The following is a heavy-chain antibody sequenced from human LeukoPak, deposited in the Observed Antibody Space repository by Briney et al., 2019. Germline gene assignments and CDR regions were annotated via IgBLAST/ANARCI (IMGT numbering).Heavy chain of an antibody. CDR3: ALRLAARQDNGSPGYFDY. V-gene: IGHV2-5*02. CDR2: IYWDDDK. Sequence: SGPTLVNPTQTLTLTCTFSGFSLSTSAVSVGWIRQPPGKALEWLAFIYWDDDKRYSPSLKSRLTITKDNSKNQVVLTMTNMDPVDTATYYCALRLAARQDNGSPGYFDYWGQGTLVTVSS. J-gene: IGHJ4*02. D-gene: IGHD1-26*01. CDR1: GFSLSTSAVS.